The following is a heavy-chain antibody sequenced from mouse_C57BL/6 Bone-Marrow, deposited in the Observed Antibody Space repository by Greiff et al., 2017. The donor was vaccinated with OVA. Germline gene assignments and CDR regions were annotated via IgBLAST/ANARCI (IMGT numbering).Heavy chain of an antibody. CDR2: ISNGGGST. J-gene: IGHJ4*01. CDR1: GFTFSDYY. V-gene: IGHV5-12*01. D-gene: IGHD1-1*02. Sequence: EVQLVESGGGLVQPGGSLKLSCAASGFTFSDYYMYWVRQTPEKRLEWVAYISNGGGSTYYPDTVKGRFTISRDNAKNTLYLQMSRLKSEDTAMYYCARQPPTWWDGYAMDYWGQGTSVTVSS. CDR3: ARQPPTWWDGYAMDY.